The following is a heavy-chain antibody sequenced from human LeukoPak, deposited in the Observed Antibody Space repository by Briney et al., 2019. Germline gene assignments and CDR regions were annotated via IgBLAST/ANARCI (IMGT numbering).Heavy chain of an antibody. D-gene: IGHD3-16*01. J-gene: IGHJ5*02. CDR2: INHSGST. CDR3: ARGVGGSASGGYDP. V-gene: IGHV4-34*01. CDR1: GVSFSGYY. Sequence: SETLSLTCAVYGVSFSGYYWSWIRQPPGKGLEWIGEINHSGSTNYNPSLKSRVTISVDTSKNQFSLKLSSVTAADTAVYYCARGVGGSASGGYDPWGQGTLVTVSS.